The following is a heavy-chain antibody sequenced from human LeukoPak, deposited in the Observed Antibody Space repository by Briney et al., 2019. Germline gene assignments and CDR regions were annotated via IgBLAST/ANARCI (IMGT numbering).Heavy chain of an antibody. J-gene: IGHJ5*02. Sequence: GSLRLSCAASGFTFSSYSMNWVRQAPGKGLEWVSSISGSSSYIYYADSVKGRFTISRDNAKNSLYLQMNSLRAEDTAVYYCARDSGSSWYWFDPWGQGTLVTVSS. V-gene: IGHV3-21*01. CDR1: GFTFSSYS. CDR2: ISGSSSYI. CDR3: ARDSGSSWYWFDP. D-gene: IGHD6-13*01.